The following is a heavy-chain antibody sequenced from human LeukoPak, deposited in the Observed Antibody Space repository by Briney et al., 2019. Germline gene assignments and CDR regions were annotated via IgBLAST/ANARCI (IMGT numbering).Heavy chain of an antibody. CDR2: IYYSGST. D-gene: IGHD2-2*01. Sequence: PSETLSLTCTVSGGSISSYYWSWIRQPPGKGLEWIGYIYYSGSTNYNPSLKSRVTISVDTSKNQFSLKLGSVTAADTAVYYCARVTKTYYYYMDVWGKGTTVTVSS. V-gene: IGHV4-59*01. CDR3: ARVTKTYYYYMDV. J-gene: IGHJ6*03. CDR1: GGSISSYY.